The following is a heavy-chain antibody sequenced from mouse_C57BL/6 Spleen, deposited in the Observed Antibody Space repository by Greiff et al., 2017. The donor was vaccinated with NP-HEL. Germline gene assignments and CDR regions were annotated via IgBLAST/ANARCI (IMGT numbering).Heavy chain of an antibody. CDR3: TTGRRYYGSSFYWYFDV. Sequence: EVQLQQSGAELVRPGASVKLSCTASGFNIKDDYMHWVKQRPEQGLAWIGWIDPENGDTEYASKFQGKATITADTSSNTAYLQLSSLTSEDTAVYYWTTGRRYYGSSFYWYFDVWGTGTTVTVSS. D-gene: IGHD1-1*01. CDR1: GFNIKDDY. CDR2: IDPENGDT. J-gene: IGHJ1*03. V-gene: IGHV14-4*01.